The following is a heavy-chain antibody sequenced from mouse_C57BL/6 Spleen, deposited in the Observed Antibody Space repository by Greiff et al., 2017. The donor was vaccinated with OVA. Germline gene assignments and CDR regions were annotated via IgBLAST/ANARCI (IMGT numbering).Heavy chain of an antibody. CDR2: ILPGSGSP. CDR1: GYTFTGYW. Sequence: VQLQQSGAELMKPGASVKLSCKATGYTFTGYWIEWVKQRPGHGLEWIGEILPGSGSPTYNEKFKGKATFTADTSSNTAYMQLSSLTTEDSAIYYCARWGITTVVSYWYFDVWGTGTTVTVSS. D-gene: IGHD1-1*01. CDR3: ARWGITTVVSYWYFDV. J-gene: IGHJ1*03. V-gene: IGHV1-9*01.